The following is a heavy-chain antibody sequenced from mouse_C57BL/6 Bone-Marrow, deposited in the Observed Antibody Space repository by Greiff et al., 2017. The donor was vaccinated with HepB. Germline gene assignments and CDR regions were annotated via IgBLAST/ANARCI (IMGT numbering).Heavy chain of an antibody. D-gene: IGHD1-1*01. CDR2: ISSGSSTI. V-gene: IGHV5-17*01. Sequence: EVQLVESGGGLVKPGGSLKLSCAASGFTFSDYGMHWVRQAPEKGLEWVAYISSGSSTIYYADTVKGRFTISRDNAKNTLFLQMTSLRSEDTAMYYCALDYYGSSYWYFDVWGTGTTVTVSS. CDR1: GFTFSDYG. J-gene: IGHJ1*03. CDR3: ALDYYGSSYWYFDV.